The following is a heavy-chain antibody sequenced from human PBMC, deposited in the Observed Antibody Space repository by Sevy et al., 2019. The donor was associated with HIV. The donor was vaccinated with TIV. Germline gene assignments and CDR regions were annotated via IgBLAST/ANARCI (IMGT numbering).Heavy chain of an antibody. CDR2: ITWNSGKI. CDR1: GFIFDDYA. CDR3: AKARGAMAVVFCGADGYFDS. D-gene: IGHD2-21*02. J-gene: IGHJ4*02. V-gene: IGHV3-9*01. Sequence: GGSLRRSCAASGFIFDDYALHWVRQVPGRGLEWVAGITWNSGKIVYADSVRGRFTISRDNTKNSLHLQMNSLKADDTAFYYCAKARGAMAVVFCGADGYFDSWGRGTLVTVSS.